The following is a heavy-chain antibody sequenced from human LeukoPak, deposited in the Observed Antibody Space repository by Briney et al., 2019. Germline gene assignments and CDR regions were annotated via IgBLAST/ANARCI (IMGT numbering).Heavy chain of an antibody. D-gene: IGHD6-19*01. CDR1: GYTFTSYD. J-gene: IGHJ4*02. Sequence: SVKVSCKASGYTFTSYDINWVRQATGQGLEWMGGIIPIFGTANYAQKFQGRVTITTDESTSTAYMELSSLRSEDTAVYYCARQTVAGTGYFDYWGQGTLVTVSS. CDR2: IIPIFGTA. CDR3: ARQTVAGTGYFDY. V-gene: IGHV1-69*05.